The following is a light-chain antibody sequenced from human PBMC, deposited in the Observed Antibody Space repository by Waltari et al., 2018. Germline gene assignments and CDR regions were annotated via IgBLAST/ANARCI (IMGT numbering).Light chain of an antibody. V-gene: IGLV3-1*01. CDR1: RLGEKF. CDR3: QTWDTSNEAI. CDR2: HDT. Sequence: SYELTQPPSVSVSPGQTASISCSGDRLGEKFATWYQQKPGQSPVLVIYHDTKRPSGIPERFSGSNSGNTATLTIRGTQALDEADYYCQTWDTSNEAIFGPGTKVTVL. J-gene: IGLJ1*01.